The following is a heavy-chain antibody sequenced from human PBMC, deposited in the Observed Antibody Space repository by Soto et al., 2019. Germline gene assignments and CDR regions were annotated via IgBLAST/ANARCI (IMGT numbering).Heavy chain of an antibody. D-gene: IGHD5-12*01. CDR1: GGSFSGYY. CDR2: INHSGST. Sequence: KPSETLSLTCAVYGGSFSGYYWSWIRQPPGKGLEWIGEINHSGSTNYNPSLKSRVTISVDTSKNQFSLKLSSVTAADTAVYYCARVATILGYYYGMDVWGQGTTVTVSS. J-gene: IGHJ6*02. CDR3: ARVATILGYYYGMDV. V-gene: IGHV4-34*01.